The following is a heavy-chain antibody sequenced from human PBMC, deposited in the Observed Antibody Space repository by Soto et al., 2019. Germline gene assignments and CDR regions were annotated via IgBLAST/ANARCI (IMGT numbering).Heavy chain of an antibody. J-gene: IGHJ4*02. V-gene: IGHV4-31*03. D-gene: IGHD3-10*01. Sequence: QVQLQESGPGLVKPSQTLSLTCTVSGGSITSGGYCWTWIRQHPVKGLEWMGHIYYSGSTSYNPSLKGRNTISIDTSKNQFSLKLTSVTAADTAVYYCARDGDYFGSGSPPLLSKWGQGTLVTVSS. CDR1: GGSITSGGYC. CDR3: ARDGDYFGSGSPPLLSK. CDR2: IYYSGST.